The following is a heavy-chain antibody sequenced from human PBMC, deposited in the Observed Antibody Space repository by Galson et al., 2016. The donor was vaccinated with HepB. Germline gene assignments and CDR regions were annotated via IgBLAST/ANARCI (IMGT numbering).Heavy chain of an antibody. Sequence: CAISGDSVSNRGVSWNWIRQSPSRGLEWLGRTYYRSIWYNDYAVSVRGRATINPDTSKNQFSLQLNSVTPEDTAVYFCARGGFYMTVAVFYNWGQGTPVTVSS. CDR1: GDSVSNRGVS. J-gene: IGHJ4*02. V-gene: IGHV6-1*01. CDR2: TYYRSIWYN. CDR3: ARGGFYMTVAVFYN. D-gene: IGHD6-19*01.